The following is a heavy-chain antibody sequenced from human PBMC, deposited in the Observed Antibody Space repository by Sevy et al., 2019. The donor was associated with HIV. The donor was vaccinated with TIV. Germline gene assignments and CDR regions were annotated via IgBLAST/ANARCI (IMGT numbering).Heavy chain of an antibody. CDR2: INHSGST. D-gene: IGHD6-19*01. V-gene: IGHV4-34*01. CDR1: GGSFSGYY. Sequence: SETLSLTCAVYGGSFSGYYWSWIRQPPGKGLEWIGEINHSGSTNYTPSLRSRVTISVDTSKNQFSLKLSSVTDANTAVYYCAREMYSSGFMGVWGQGTTVTVSS. J-gene: IGHJ6*02. CDR3: AREMYSSGFMGV.